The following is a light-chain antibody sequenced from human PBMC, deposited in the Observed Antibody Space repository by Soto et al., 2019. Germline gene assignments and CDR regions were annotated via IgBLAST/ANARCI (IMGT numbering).Light chain of an antibody. CDR2: GNS. CDR1: SSNIGAGYD. CDR3: QSYDSSLSGYV. V-gene: IGLV1-40*01. Sequence: QSVLTQPPSVSGAPGQRVTISCIESSSNIGAGYDVHWYQQLPGTAPKLLIYGNSNRPSGVPDRFSGSKSGTSASLAITGLQAEDEADYYCQSYDSSLSGYVFGTGTKVTVL. J-gene: IGLJ1*01.